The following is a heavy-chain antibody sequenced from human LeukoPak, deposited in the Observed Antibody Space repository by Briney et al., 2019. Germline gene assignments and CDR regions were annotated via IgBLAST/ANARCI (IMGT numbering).Heavy chain of an antibody. V-gene: IGHV3-49*03. J-gene: IGHJ4*02. Sequence: SLRLSPTVSGFTSGAYAMSWFGQAPRKGREWVGLIRSIAYGGTTESAASVKGRFTISRDESKSIAYLQMSSLKTEHTAVYYCTRVLGATRTEFFDYWGQGTLVTVSS. CDR1: GFTSGAYA. CDR2: IRSIAYGGTT. CDR3: TRVLGATRTEFFDY. D-gene: IGHD1-26*01.